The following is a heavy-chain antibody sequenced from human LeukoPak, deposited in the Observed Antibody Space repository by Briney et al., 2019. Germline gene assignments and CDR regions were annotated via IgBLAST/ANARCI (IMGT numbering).Heavy chain of an antibody. CDR3: ARIRLCWSQNWDY. Sequence: GGSLRLSCAASGFTCSSYWMSWVRQAPGKGLEWVANIKQDGSEKYYVDSVKGRFTISRDNAKNSLYLQMNSLRAEDTAVYYCARIRLCWSQNWDYWGQGTLVTVSS. CDR2: IKQDGSEK. D-gene: IGHD6-13*01. J-gene: IGHJ4*02. CDR1: GFTCSSYW. V-gene: IGHV3-7*01.